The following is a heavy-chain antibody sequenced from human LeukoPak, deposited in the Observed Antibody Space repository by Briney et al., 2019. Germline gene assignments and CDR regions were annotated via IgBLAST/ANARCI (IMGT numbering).Heavy chain of an antibody. J-gene: IGHJ3*02. D-gene: IGHD3-10*01. CDR3: AKGPYGPGAFDI. V-gene: IGHV3-23*01. Sequence: PGGSLRLSCAVSGFTFSGSVMSWVRQAPGKGLEWVSDIGGSRGTTNYADSVKGRFTISRDNSKNTLYLQMNSLRAEDTAVYYCAKGPYGPGAFDIWGQGTMVTVSS. CDR1: GFTFSGSV. CDR2: IGGSRGTT.